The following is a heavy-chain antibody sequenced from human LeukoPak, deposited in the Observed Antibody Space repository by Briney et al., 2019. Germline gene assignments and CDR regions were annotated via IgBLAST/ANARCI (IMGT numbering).Heavy chain of an antibody. V-gene: IGHV4-34*01. CDR1: GGSFSGYY. D-gene: IGHD1-26*01. Sequence: KPSETLSLTCAVYGGSFSGYYWTWIRQPPGQGLEWIGEINHSGSTNYNPSLKSRVTISVDTSKNQFSLKLSSVTAADTAVYYCARVAGRWTRPLIVGAAAWYFDLWGRGTLVTVSS. J-gene: IGHJ2*01. CDR3: ARVAGRWTRPLIVGAAAWYFDL. CDR2: INHSGST.